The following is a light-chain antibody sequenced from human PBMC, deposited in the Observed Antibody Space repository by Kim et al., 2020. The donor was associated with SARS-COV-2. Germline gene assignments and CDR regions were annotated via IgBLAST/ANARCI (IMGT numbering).Light chain of an antibody. CDR1: AVSGTSGHY. V-gene: IGLV7-46*01. Sequence: PGGPVTHTLGTDAVSGTSGHYPCWFQQRPGQAPRTLIYDTNIKPSWTPARFSGSLLGGKAALTLSGAQPEDEAEYYCFLYYDGPVVFGGGTKVTVL. CDR2: DTN. J-gene: IGLJ3*02. CDR3: FLYYDGPVV.